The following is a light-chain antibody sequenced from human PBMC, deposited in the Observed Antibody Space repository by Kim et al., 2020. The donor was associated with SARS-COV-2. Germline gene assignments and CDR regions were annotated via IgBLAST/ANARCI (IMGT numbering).Light chain of an antibody. CDR2: GAS. Sequence: AIRMTQSPSSISASTGDRVTITCRASESVSSYLAWYQQKPGRAPDLLIYGASTLQRGVPSRFSGSGSGTEFSLTIRYLQSEDFATYYCQHYYPCPFTFGPGTKVDIK. CDR3: QHYYPCPFT. CDR1: ESVSSY. V-gene: IGKV1-8*01. J-gene: IGKJ3*01.